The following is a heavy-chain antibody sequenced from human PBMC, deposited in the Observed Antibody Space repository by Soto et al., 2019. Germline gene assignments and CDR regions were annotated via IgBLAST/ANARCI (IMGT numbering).Heavy chain of an antibody. Sequence: QPGGSLRLSCAASGFTFSTYGMHWVRQAPGKGLEWVAAMSYDGTKQYYVDSVKGRFTISRDNSRNTLFLQLNSLRDEDTAVYYCAKEYGSTWIDHWGQGTPVTVSS. CDR3: AKEYGSTWIDH. J-gene: IGHJ4*02. CDR2: MSYDGTKQ. D-gene: IGHD6-13*01. V-gene: IGHV3-30*18. CDR1: GFTFSTYG.